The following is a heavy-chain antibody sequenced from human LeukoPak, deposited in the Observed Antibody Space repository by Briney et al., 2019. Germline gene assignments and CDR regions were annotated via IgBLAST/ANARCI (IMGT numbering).Heavy chain of an antibody. V-gene: IGHV3-30*04. Sequence: GGSLRLSCAASGFTFSSYAMHWVRQAPGKGLEWVAVISYDGSNKYYADSVKGRFTISRDNSKNTLYLQMNSLRAEDTAVYYCAKVFVVVPAADDYWGQGTLVTVSS. CDR3: AKVFVVVPAADDY. J-gene: IGHJ4*02. CDR1: GFTFSSYA. D-gene: IGHD2-2*01. CDR2: ISYDGSNK.